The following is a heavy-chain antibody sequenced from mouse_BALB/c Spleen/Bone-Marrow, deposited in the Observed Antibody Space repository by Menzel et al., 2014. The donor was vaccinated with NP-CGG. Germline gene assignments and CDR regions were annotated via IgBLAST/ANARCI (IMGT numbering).Heavy chain of an antibody. CDR2: IHPNSGNT. D-gene: IGHD4-1*01. V-gene: IGHV1S130*01. CDR1: GYTFTSSW. J-gene: IGHJ2*01. Sequence: VKLMESGSVLVRPGASVKLSCKASGYTFTSSWMHWAKPRPGQGLEWIGEIHPNSGNTNYNEKFKGKATLTVDTSSSTAYVDLSSLTSEDSAVYYCARELGRGYYFDYWGQGTTLTVSS. CDR3: ARELGRGYYFDY.